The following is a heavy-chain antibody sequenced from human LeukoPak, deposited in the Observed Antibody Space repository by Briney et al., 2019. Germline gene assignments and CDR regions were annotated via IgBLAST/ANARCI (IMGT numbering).Heavy chain of an antibody. J-gene: IGHJ4*02. CDR3: ARGSSSWYGGFDY. D-gene: IGHD6-13*01. Sequence: SETLSLTCTVSGGSISSGSYYWSWIRQPAGKGLEWIGHIYSSGSTNYNPSLKRRVTMSVDTSKNQFSLKLTSMTAADTAVYSCARGSSSWYGGFDYWGQGTPVTVSS. CDR2: IYSSGST. CDR1: GGSISSGSYY. V-gene: IGHV4-61*09.